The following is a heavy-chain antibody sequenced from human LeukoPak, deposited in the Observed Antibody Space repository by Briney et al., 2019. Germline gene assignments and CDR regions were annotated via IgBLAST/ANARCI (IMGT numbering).Heavy chain of an antibody. CDR1: GFTFDDYA. Sequence: PGGSLRLSCAASGFTFDDYAMHWVRQAPGKGLEWVSGISWNSGSIGYADSVKGRFTISRDNAKNSLYLQMNSLRAEDTALYYCAKDAYVVVTARVDYWGQGTLVTVSS. CDR3: AKDAYVVVTARVDY. CDR2: ISWNSGSI. J-gene: IGHJ4*02. D-gene: IGHD2-21*02. V-gene: IGHV3-9*01.